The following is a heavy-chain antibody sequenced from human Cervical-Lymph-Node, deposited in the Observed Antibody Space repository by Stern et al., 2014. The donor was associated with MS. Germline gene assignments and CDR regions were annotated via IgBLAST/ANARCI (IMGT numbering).Heavy chain of an antibody. J-gene: IGHJ4*02. CDR2: ISNDGSTR. Sequence: VQLGESGGGVVQPGRSLRLSCAASGFIFNYYGMYWVRQAPGKGLEWVAVISNDGSTRDYADSVKGRFTISRDNSKNTVFLQMNSLRVEDTGVYYCASRYDYGDYIYWGQGTLVTVSS. CDR3: ASRYDYGDYIY. V-gene: IGHV3-30*03. CDR1: GFIFNYYG. D-gene: IGHD4-17*01.